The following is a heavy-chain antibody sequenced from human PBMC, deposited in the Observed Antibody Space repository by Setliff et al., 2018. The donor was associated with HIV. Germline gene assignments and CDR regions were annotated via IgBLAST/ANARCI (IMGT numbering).Heavy chain of an antibody. CDR2: IKGDGSIT. D-gene: IGHD4-4*01. J-gene: IGHJ2*01. V-gene: IGHV3-74*03. CDR1: GLTFSAYW. Sequence: PCAASGLTFSAYWLHWVRQSPGRGLVGVSHIKGDGSITKYADSLKGRFTISRDNAKNTLYLQMNGLRAEDTAVYYYARGYNNVGFDLWGRGTLVTVSS. CDR3: ARGYNNVGFDL.